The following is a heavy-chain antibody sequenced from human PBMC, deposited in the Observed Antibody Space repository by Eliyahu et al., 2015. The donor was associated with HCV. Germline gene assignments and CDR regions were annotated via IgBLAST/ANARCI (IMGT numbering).Heavy chain of an antibody. V-gene: IGHV4-4*07. J-gene: IGHJ6*02. CDR3: ARGITIFGVLYGMDV. D-gene: IGHD3-3*01. Sequence: QVQLQESGPGLVKPSETLSLTCTVSGGSISSYYWSWIRQPAGKGLEWIGRIYTSGSTNYNPSLKSRVTMSVDTPKNQFSLKLSSVTAADTAVYYCARGITIFGVLYGMDVWGQGTTVTVSS. CDR2: IYTSGST. CDR1: GGSISSYY.